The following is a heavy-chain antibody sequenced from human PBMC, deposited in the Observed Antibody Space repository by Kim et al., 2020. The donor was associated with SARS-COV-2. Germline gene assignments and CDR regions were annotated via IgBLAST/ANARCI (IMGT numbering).Heavy chain of an antibody. Sequence: HSGSNNSNPSLKSRVTISVDTAKNQFSLKLSSVTAADTAVYYCARGVGGYWGQGTLVTVSS. V-gene: IGHV4-34*01. D-gene: IGHD3-10*01. J-gene: IGHJ4*02. CDR2: HSGSN. CDR3: ARGVGGY.